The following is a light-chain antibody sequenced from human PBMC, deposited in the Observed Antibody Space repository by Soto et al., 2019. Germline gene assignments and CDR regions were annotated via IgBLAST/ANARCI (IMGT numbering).Light chain of an antibody. CDR2: ANN. CDR3: QSYDSSLSGYVV. CDR1: SSNIGAGFD. J-gene: IGLJ2*01. V-gene: IGLV1-40*01. Sequence: QSVLTQPPSVSGAPGQRVTISCTGSSSNIGAGFDVHWYQQLPGTAPRLLIYANNNRPSGVPDRFSGSQSGTSASLAITGLQAEDEAVYFCQSYDSSLSGYVVFGGGTKVTVL.